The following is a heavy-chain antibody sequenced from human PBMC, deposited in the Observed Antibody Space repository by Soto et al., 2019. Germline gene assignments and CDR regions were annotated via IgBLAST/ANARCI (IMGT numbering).Heavy chain of an antibody. D-gene: IGHD1-1*01. CDR3: ASGTRPRPS. CDR1: DGAFTGYY. Sequence: QVRLQQWGAGLLKPSETLSLTCAVNDGAFTGYYWSWIRQPPGKGLEWIGEIDHTGSTNYNSSLKGRITFSVDTSKHQFSLKLTSVTAADTGVYYCASGTRPRPSWGQGTLVTVSS. CDR2: IDHTGST. V-gene: IGHV4-34*01. J-gene: IGHJ5*02.